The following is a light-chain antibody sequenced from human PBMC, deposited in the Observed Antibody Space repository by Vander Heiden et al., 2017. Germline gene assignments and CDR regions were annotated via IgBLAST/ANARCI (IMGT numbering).Light chain of an antibody. CDR1: QSISYY. CDR3: QQSYSTPLIT. V-gene: IGKV1-39*01. J-gene: IGKJ5*01. CDR2: AAA. Sequence: DIQMTQSPSSLSASVGDRVNITCRAWQSISYYLNWFQQKPGKAPKLLIYAAASLQGGVPSRFTGSGSGTDFTLTISSLQPEDFATDYCQQSYSTPLITFGQGTRLEIK.